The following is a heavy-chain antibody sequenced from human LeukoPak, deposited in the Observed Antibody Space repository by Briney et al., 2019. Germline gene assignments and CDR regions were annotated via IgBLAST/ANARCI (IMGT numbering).Heavy chain of an antibody. CDR1: GFTFSIFS. Sequence: MAGGSLRLSCEASGFTFSIFSMNWFRLAPGKGLEWVSSISPDSGYIYYVDSVKGRFSISRDNAKNSLYLQMNSLRAEDTAFYYCSGGGVRQNWSDSWGQGTVVTVSS. CDR3: SGGGVRQNWSDS. J-gene: IGHJ5*01. V-gene: IGHV3-21*01. CDR2: ISPDSGYI. D-gene: IGHD3-10*01.